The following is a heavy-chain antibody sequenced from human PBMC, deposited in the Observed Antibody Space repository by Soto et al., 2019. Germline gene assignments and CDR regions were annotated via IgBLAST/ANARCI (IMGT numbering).Heavy chain of an antibody. CDR2: INPSGDDT. V-gene: IGHV1-46*01. Sequence: QVQLVQSGAEVKKPGASVKVSCKASGDIFTSYYIHWVRQAPGQGLEWMGIINPSGDDTNYAKKFQGRVTMTWDASTSTVYMDLSSLRSEDTATYYCARGYSYGSYYYYGLDVWGQGTTVTVSS. J-gene: IGHJ6*02. CDR1: GDIFTSYY. D-gene: IGHD5-18*01. CDR3: ARGYSYGSYYYYGLDV.